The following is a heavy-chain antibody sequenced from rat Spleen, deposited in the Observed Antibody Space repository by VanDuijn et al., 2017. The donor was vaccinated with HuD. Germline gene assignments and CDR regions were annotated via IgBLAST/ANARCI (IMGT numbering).Heavy chain of an antibody. CDR1: GFTFSNYY. CDR3: TRRGTSPFAY. Sequence: EVQLVESGGGLVQPGRSMKLSCAASGFTFSNYYMAWVRQAPKKGLEWVATISYDGSSTYYRDSVKGRFTISRDNAKSTLYLQMDSLRSEDTATYYCTRRGTSPFAYWGQGTLVTVSS. V-gene: IGHV5-7*01. D-gene: IGHD4-3*01. CDR2: ISYDGSST. J-gene: IGHJ3*01.